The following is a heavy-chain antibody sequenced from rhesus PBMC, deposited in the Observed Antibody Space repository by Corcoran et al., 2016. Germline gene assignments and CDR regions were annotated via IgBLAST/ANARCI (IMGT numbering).Heavy chain of an antibody. V-gene: IGHV1-151*01. D-gene: IGHD6-31*01. J-gene: IGHJ4*01. CDR3: ARVGEAAAGTGQFDY. Sequence: QVQLVQSGAEVKKPGASVKLSCKASGYTFSIYASSWVRQAAGQGLEWMGGIIPLVGIPNYAQKFQGRVTITADTSTSTAYMELSSLRSEDTAVYYCARVGEAAAGTGQFDYWGQGVLVTVSS. CDR2: IIPLVGIP. CDR1: GYTFSIYA.